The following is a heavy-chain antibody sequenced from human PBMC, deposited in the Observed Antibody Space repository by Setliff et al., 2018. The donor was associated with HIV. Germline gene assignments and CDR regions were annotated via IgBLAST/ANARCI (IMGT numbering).Heavy chain of an antibody. D-gene: IGHD3-10*01. CDR3: ARDRYAGEIDY. V-gene: IGHV4-31*03. CDR2: IYYTEST. J-gene: IGHJ4*02. CDR1: GGSINSGHYY. Sequence: SETLSLTCSVSGGSINSGHYYWSWIRHHPGKGLEWIGYIYYTESTYFNPSLKSRVTLSIDTSKNQFSLKLSSVTAADTAVYYCARDRYAGEIDYWGQGTLVTV.